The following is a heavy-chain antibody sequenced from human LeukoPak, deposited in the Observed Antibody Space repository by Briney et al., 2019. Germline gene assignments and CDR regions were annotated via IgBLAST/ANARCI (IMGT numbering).Heavy chain of an antibody. V-gene: IGHV3-7*01. CDR2: IKEDGGEK. Sequence: RGSPRLSSAASGFTFCNYWMSSGRQTPGKGLESVANIKEDGGEKYYVDSVKDRFTISRDNARNALYLEMTGLKAEDTAVYYCASGRQLGYWGQGTLVTVSS. D-gene: IGHD6-13*01. CDR3: ASGRQLGY. J-gene: IGHJ4*02. CDR1: GFTFCNYW.